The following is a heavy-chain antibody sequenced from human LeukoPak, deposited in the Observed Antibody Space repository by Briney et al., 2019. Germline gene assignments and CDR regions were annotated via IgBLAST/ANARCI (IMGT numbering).Heavy chain of an antibody. J-gene: IGHJ4*02. CDR2: IYYSGST. V-gene: IGHV4-30-4*01. Sequence: SQTLSLTCTVSGGSISSGDYYWSWIRQPPGKGLEWIGYIYYSGSTYYNPSLKSRVTISVDTSKNQFSLKLSSVTAADTAVYYCARGVYYDSSGYYRRARYYFDYWGQGTLVTVSS. D-gene: IGHD3-22*01. CDR3: ARGVYYDSSGYYRRARYYFDY. CDR1: GGSISSGDYY.